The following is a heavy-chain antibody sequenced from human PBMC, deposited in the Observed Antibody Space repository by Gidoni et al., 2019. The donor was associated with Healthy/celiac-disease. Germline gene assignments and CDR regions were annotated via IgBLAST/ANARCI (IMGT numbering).Heavy chain of an antibody. CDR3: ARGLFGVVAPLSANWFDP. Sequence: QVQLQQWGAGLLKPSETLSLTCAVYGGSFSGYYWSWIRQPPGKGLEWIGEINHSGSTNYNPSLKSRVTISVDTSKNQFSLKLSAVTAADTAVYYCARGLFGVVAPLSANWFDPWGQGTLVTVSS. J-gene: IGHJ5*02. V-gene: IGHV4-34*01. D-gene: IGHD3-3*01. CDR1: GGSFSGYY. CDR2: INHSGST.